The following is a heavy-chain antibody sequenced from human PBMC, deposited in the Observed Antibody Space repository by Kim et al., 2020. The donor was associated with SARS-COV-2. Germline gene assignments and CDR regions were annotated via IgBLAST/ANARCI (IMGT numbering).Heavy chain of an antibody. CDR1: GGTFSSYA. Sequence: SVQVSCKASGGTFSSYAISWVRQAPGQGLEWMGGIIPIFGTANYAQKFQGRVTITADESTSTAYMELSSLRSEDTAVYYCASVLPLGYSSGWGHANDYYGMDVWGQGTTVTVSS. CDR3: ASVLPLGYSSGWGHANDYYGMDV. V-gene: IGHV1-69*13. D-gene: IGHD6-19*01. CDR2: IIPIFGTA. J-gene: IGHJ6*02.